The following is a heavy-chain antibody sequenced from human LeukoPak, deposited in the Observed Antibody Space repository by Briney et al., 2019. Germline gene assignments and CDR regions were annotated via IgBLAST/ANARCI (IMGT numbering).Heavy chain of an antibody. CDR2: ISWNSGSI. V-gene: IGHV3-9*01. Sequence: GGSPRLSCAASGFTFDDYAMHWVRQAPGKGLEWVSGISWNSGSIGYADSVKGRFTISRDNAKNSLYLQMNSLRAEDTALYYCAKAGSGYYDSSGYLVYNWFATWGQGTLVTVPS. CDR3: AKAGSGYYDSSGYLVYNWFAT. CDR1: GFTFDDYA. D-gene: IGHD3-22*01. J-gene: IGHJ5*02.